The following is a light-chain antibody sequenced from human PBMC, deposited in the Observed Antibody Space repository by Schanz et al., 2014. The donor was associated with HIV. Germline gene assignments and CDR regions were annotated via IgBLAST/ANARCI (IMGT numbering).Light chain of an antibody. CDR3: QQYNNWPPVT. CDR2: GAS. J-gene: IGKJ4*01. V-gene: IGKV3-15*01. Sequence: EIVLTQSPGTLSLSPGERATLSCRASQSVSRSSLVWYQQKPGQVPRLLVYGASTRATGIPARFSGSGSGTDFTLTISSLQSEDFAVYYCQQYNNWPPVTFGGGTKVEI. CDR1: QSVSRS.